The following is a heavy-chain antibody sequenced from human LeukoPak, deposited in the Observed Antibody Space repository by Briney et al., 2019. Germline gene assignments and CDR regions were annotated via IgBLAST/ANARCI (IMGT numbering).Heavy chain of an antibody. Sequence: SETLSLTCTVSGGSISNYYWYWIRQPPGKGLECIGYIYHSGSTNYNPSLKSRVTISVDTSKNQFSLKLRSVTAADTAVYYCAREVGLGMYNWFDPWGQGTLVTGSS. CDR1: GGSISNYY. D-gene: IGHD3-16*01. J-gene: IGHJ5*02. CDR2: IYHSGST. CDR3: AREVGLGMYNWFDP. V-gene: IGHV4-59*01.